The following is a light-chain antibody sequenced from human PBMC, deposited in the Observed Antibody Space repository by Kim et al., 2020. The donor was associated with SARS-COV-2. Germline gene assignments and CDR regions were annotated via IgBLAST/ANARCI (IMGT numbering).Light chain of an antibody. Sequence: VALGKTVRITCQGVSHITYYATWYQQKPGQAPIVVIYGKNNRPSGIPDRFSGSSSGNTASLTITGTQASDEADYYCNSRDSNDNGVFGGGTQLTVL. CDR1: SHITYY. CDR2: GKN. CDR3: NSRDSNDNGV. J-gene: IGLJ2*01. V-gene: IGLV3-19*01.